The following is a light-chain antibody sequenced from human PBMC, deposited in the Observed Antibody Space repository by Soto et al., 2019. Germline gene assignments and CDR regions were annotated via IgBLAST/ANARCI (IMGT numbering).Light chain of an antibody. J-gene: IGLJ1*01. Sequence: QSVLAQPPSVSGSPGQSVTISYTGTSSDVGSYNRVSWYQQPPGTAPKLMIYEVSNRPSGVPDRFSGSKSGNTASLTISGLQAEDEADYYCSLYTSSTLYVFGTGTKVTVL. V-gene: IGLV2-18*01. CDR2: EVS. CDR1: SSDVGSYNR. CDR3: SLYTSSTLYV.